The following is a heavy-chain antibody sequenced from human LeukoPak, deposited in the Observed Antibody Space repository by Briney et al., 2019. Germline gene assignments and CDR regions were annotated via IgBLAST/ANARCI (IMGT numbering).Heavy chain of an antibody. V-gene: IGHV4-39*01. J-gene: IGHJ4*02. Sequence: SETLSLTYTVSGGSISSSSYYWGWIRQPPGKGLEWIGSIYYSGSTYYNPSLKSRVTISVDTSKNQFSLKLSSVTAADTAVYYCARNWAYFDYWGQGTLVTVSS. CDR1: GGSISSSSYY. D-gene: IGHD7-27*01. CDR2: IYYSGST. CDR3: ARNWAYFDY.